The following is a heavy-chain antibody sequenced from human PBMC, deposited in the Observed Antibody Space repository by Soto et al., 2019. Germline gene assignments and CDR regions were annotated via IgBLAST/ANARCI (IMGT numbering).Heavy chain of an antibody. D-gene: IGHD6-13*01. CDR1: GGTFSSYA. V-gene: IGHV1-69*06. Sequence: GASVKVSCKASGGTFSSYAISWVRQAPGQGLEWMGGIIPIFGTANYAQKFQGRVTITADKSTSTAYMELSSLRSEDTAVYYCARFEKRYSSSFGYWGQGTLVTVPQ. CDR3: ARFEKRYSSSFGY. J-gene: IGHJ4*02. CDR2: IIPIFGTA.